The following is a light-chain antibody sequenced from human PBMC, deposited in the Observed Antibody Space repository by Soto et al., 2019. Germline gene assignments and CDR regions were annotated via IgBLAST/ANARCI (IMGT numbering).Light chain of an antibody. Sequence: DIQMTQTPSTLSASVGDRVTITCRASQNIATWLAWYQQKPGKAPKLLIYKASNLQSGVPSRFSGSGSATEFTLSISSLQPDDFATYNSQQYSSFTTFGQGTKVHI. CDR1: QNIATW. V-gene: IGKV1-5*03. CDR3: QQYSSFTT. CDR2: KAS. J-gene: IGKJ1*01.